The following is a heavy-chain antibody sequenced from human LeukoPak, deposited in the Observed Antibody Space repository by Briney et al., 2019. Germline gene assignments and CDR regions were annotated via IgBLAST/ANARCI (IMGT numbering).Heavy chain of an antibody. D-gene: IGHD3-16*02. CDR2: ISYDGSNK. J-gene: IGHJ3*02. CDR1: GFTFSSYA. Sequence: GRSLRLSCAASGFTFSSYAMHWVRQAPGKGLEWVAVISYDGSNKYYADSVKGRFTISRDNSKNTLYLQMNSLRAEDTAVYYCARPLRLGELSLSLDAFDIWGQGTMVTVSS. V-gene: IGHV3-30-3*01. CDR3: ARPLRLGELSLSLDAFDI.